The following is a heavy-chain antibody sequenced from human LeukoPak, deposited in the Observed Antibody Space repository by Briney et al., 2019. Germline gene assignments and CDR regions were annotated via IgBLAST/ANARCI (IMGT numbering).Heavy chain of an antibody. D-gene: IGHD3-16*01. Sequence: GRSLRLSCAASGFTFSDYYMSWIRQAPGKGLEWVSYISSSGSTIYYADSVEGRFTISRDNAKNSLYLQMNSLGAEDTAVYYCARDKRSYGFDYWGQGTLVTVSS. V-gene: IGHV3-11*04. CDR2: ISSSGSTI. J-gene: IGHJ4*02. CDR3: ARDKRSYGFDY. CDR1: GFTFSDYY.